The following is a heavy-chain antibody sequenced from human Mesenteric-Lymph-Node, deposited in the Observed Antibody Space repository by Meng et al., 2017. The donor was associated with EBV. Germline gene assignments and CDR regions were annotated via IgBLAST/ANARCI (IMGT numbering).Heavy chain of an antibody. CDR2: IYHNGIT. Sequence: QGRLRQEGPGLVEPSGTLSLSCDVSGASISSSNWWGWVRQPPGRGLEWIGEIYHNGITNYTPSLKSRVTISLDKSKNQFILKLSSVTAADTAVYYCARDRGGGYDRGYYFDYWGQGTLVTVSS. V-gene: IGHV4-4*02. CDR3: ARDRGGGYDRGYYFDY. CDR1: GASISSSNW. D-gene: IGHD3-22*01. J-gene: IGHJ4*02.